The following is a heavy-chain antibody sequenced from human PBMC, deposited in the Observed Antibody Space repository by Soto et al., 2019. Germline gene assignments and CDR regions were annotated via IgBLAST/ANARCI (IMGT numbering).Heavy chain of an antibody. CDR3: ARGPEPRRAVLLDYYYGMDV. J-gene: IGHJ6*02. CDR1: GGTFSSYA. Sequence: QVQLVQSGAEVKKPGSSVKVSCKASGGTFSSYAISWVRQAPGQGLEWMGGIIPIFGTANYAQKFQGRVTITADESMSTAYMVLSSLRSEDTAVYYCARGPEPRRAVLLDYYYGMDVWGQGTTITVSS. D-gene: IGHD3-10*01. CDR2: IIPIFGTA. V-gene: IGHV1-69*01.